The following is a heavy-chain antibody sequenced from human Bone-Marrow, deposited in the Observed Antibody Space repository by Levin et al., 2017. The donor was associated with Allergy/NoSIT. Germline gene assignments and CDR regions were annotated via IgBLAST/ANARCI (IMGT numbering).Heavy chain of an antibody. J-gene: IGHJ6*02. V-gene: IGHV3-74*01. D-gene: IGHD4-11*01. CDR3: ARDRNSRGSQSGMDV. Sequence: GESLKISCAASGFTFSNYWMHWVRQAPGKGLVWVSRIKSDGNTINHAESVKGRFTISRDNAKNTLYLQMNSLRPEDTAVYYCARDRNSRGSQSGMDVWGQGTTVTVS. CDR1: GFTFSNYW. CDR2: IKSDGNTI.